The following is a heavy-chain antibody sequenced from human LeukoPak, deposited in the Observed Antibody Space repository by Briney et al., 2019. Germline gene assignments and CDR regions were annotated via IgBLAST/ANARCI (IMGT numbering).Heavy chain of an antibody. Sequence: PGGSLRLSCAASGFTFSSYGMHWVRQAPGKGLEWVAVISYDGSNKYYADSVKGRFTISRDNSKNTLYLQMNSLRAEDTAVYYCANEGVGWGSWGQGTLVTVSS. CDR1: GFTFSSYG. D-gene: IGHD1-26*01. J-gene: IGHJ5*02. CDR2: ISYDGSNK. CDR3: ANEGVGWGS. V-gene: IGHV3-30*18.